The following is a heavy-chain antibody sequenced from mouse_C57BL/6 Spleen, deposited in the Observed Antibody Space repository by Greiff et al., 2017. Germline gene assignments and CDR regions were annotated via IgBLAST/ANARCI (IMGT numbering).Heavy chain of an antibody. CDR1: GYTFTSYW. CDR3: ARRDYGSGYDY. V-gene: IGHV1-59*01. D-gene: IGHD1-1*01. Sequence: VQLQQPGAELVRPGTSVKLSCKASGYTFTSYWMHWVKQRPGQGLEWIGVIDPSDSYTNYNQKFKGKATLTVDTSSSTAYMQLSSLTSEDSSVYYCARRDYGSGYDYWGQGTTLTVSS. J-gene: IGHJ2*01. CDR2: IDPSDSYT.